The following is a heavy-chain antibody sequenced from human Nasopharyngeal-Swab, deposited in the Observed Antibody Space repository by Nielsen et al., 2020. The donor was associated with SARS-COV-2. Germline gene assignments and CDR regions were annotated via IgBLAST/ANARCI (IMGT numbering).Heavy chain of an antibody. CDR1: GFTFSSYG. D-gene: IGHD3-9*01. Sequence: GESLKISCAASGFTFSSYGMHWVRQAPGKGLEWVAFIRYDGSNKYYADSVKGRFTISRDNSKNTLYLQMNSLRAEDTAVYYCARDSKRYYDILTGYYTYYYYGMDVWGQGTTVTVSS. CDR3: ARDSKRYYDILTGYYTYYYYGMDV. J-gene: IGHJ6*02. CDR2: IRYDGSNK. V-gene: IGHV3-30*02.